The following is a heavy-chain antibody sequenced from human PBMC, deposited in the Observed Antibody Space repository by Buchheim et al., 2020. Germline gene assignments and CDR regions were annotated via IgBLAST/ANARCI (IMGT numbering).Heavy chain of an antibody. CDR1: GGSISSGGYY. CDR3: ARGTVVTPSWFDP. D-gene: IGHD4-23*01. V-gene: IGHV4-31*03. Sequence: QVQLQESGPGLVKPSQTLSLTCTVSGGSISSGGYYWTWIRQHPGKGLEWIGYIYYSGNTYYNPSLKSRVIISIGTSKNQFSLNLSSVTAADTAVYYCARGTVVTPSWFDPWGQGTL. J-gene: IGHJ5*02. CDR2: IYYSGNT.